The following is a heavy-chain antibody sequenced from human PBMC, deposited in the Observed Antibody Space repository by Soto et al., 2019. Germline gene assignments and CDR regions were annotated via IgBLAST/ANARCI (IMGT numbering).Heavy chain of an antibody. J-gene: IGHJ4*02. V-gene: IGHV1-18*01. CDR2: ISAYNGNT. CDR3: ARDVGHYGDSNY. Sequence: QVQLVQSGAEVKKPGASVKVSCKASGYTFTSYGISWVRQAPGQGLEWMGWISAYNGNTNYAQKPKGRVTMTTDTSKSTAYMELRSLSSDDTAVYYCARDVGHYGDSNYWGQGTLVTVSS. D-gene: IGHD4-17*01. CDR1: GYTFTSYG.